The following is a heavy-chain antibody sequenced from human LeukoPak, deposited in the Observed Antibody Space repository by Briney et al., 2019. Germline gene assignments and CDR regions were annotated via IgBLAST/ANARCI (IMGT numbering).Heavy chain of an antibody. CDR3: ARERGELNYFDY. D-gene: IGHD3-16*01. V-gene: IGHV4-59*01. J-gene: IGHJ4*02. Sequence: SETLSLTCTVSGGSISSYYWSWIRQPPGKGLEWIGYIYYSGTTNYNPSLKSRVTISVDTSKNQFSLKLSSVTAADTAVYYCARERGELNYFDYWGQGTLVTVSS. CDR1: GGSISSYY. CDR2: IYYSGTT.